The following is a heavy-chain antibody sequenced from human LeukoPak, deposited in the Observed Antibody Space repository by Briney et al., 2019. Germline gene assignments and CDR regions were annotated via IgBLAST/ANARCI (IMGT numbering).Heavy chain of an antibody. CDR3: ARHSFGYCSSTSCYMPDY. D-gene: IGHD2-2*03. Sequence: SETLSLTCTVAGGSISSSGYYWGWIRQPPGKGLEWIGSIYYSGSTYYNPSLKSRVTISVDTSKNQFSLKLSSVTAADTAVYYCARHSFGYCSSTSCYMPDYWGQGTLVTVSS. V-gene: IGHV4-39*01. CDR2: IYYSGST. J-gene: IGHJ4*02. CDR1: GGSISSSGYY.